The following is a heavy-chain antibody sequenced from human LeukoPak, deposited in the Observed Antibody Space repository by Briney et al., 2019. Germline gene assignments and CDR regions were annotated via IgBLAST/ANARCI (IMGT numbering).Heavy chain of an antibody. D-gene: IGHD4-17*01. V-gene: IGHV4-30-2*01. CDR1: GDSIGSGGYY. CDR2: IYRSGIT. Sequence: MASQTLSLTCTVSGDSIGSGGYYWGCLAQPPGQGLEWFGDIYRSGITYSDPSLNSRDTISAARSQNQFSLRLSSATAADTAVYYCARYGLFDYWGQGTLVTVSS. J-gene: IGHJ4*02. CDR3: ARYGLFDY.